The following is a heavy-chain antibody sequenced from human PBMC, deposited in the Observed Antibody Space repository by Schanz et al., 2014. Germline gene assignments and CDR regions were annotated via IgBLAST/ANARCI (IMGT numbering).Heavy chain of an antibody. CDR3: ARHLEGYHIPQFGY. Sequence: VQLVESGGGLIQPGGSLRLSCAASGFTVSSNYMSWIRQPPGKGLEWVGSIYYSGITYYNPSLKSRLTMSVETSKNRSSLKLSSVTAADTALYYCARHLEGYHIPQFGYWGQGALVTVSS. J-gene: IGHJ4*02. CDR1: GFTVSSNY. CDR2: IYYSGIT. V-gene: IGHV4-59*04. D-gene: IGHD3-3*01.